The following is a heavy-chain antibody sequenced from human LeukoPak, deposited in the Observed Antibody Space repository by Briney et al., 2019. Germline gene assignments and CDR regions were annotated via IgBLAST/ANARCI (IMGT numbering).Heavy chain of an antibody. V-gene: IGHV3-7*01. CDR3: ARDPASDYYDSSGYYDY. Sequence: GGSLRLSCAASGFTFSSYWMSWVRQAPGQGLELVSNIKQDGSEKYYVDSVRGRFTISRDNAKNSLYLQMNSLRAEDTAVYYCARDPASDYYDSSGYYDYWGQGTLVTVSS. CDR1: GFTFSSYW. J-gene: IGHJ4*02. CDR2: IKQDGSEK. D-gene: IGHD3-22*01.